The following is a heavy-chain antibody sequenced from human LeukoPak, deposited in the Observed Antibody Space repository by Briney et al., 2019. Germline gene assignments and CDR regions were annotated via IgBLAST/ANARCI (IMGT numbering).Heavy chain of an antibody. CDR3: ARAQKDDFWSGYYKYYFDY. V-gene: IGHV3-53*01. Sequence: GGSLRLSCAASGFTVSSNYMSWVRQAPGKGLECVSVIYSGGSTYYADSVKGRFTISRDNSKNTLYLQMNSLRAEDTAVYYCARAQKDDFWSGYYKYYFDYWGQGTLVTVSS. J-gene: IGHJ4*02. CDR2: IYSGGST. D-gene: IGHD3-3*01. CDR1: GFTVSSNY.